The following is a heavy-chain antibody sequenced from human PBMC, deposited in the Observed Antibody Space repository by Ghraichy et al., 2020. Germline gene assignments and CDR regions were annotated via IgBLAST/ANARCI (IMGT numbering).Heavy chain of an antibody. J-gene: IGHJ4*02. CDR1: GGSFSGYY. CDR3: ARDGYSYGGFNY. V-gene: IGHV4-34*01. D-gene: IGHD5-18*01. Sequence: SETLSLTCAVYGGSFSGYYWSWIRQPPGKGLEWIGEINHRGNTNYNPSLKSRVTISVDTSKNQFSLKLSSVTAADTAVYYCARDGYSYGGFNYWGQGTLVTVSS. CDR2: INHRGNT.